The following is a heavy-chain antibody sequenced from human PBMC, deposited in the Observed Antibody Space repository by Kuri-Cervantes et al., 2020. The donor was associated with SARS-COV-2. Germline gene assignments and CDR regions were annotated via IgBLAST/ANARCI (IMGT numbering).Heavy chain of an antibody. V-gene: IGHV1-8*03. CDR3: ATEVGDY. CDR1: GYTFTSYD. D-gene: IGHD1-26*01. Sequence: ASVKVSCKTSGYTFTSYDITWVRQATGQGLEWMGWMNPNSGYTGYAHKFQGRVTLTRNTSISTAYMELNSLTSEETAVYYCATEVGDYRGQGTLVTVSS. CDR2: MNPNSGYT. J-gene: IGHJ4*02.